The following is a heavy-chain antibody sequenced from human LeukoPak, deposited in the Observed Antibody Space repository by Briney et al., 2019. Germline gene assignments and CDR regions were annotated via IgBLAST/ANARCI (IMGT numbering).Heavy chain of an antibody. J-gene: IGHJ4*02. CDR2: ISGSGGDT. CDR3: AKVRWLQNYYFDY. V-gene: IGHV3-23*01. Sequence: GGSLRLSCAASGFTFTSYAMSWVRQAPGKGLEWVSAISGSGGDTYYADSVKGRFTISRDNSKNTVHLQMNSLGAEDTAVYYCAKVRWLQNYYFDYWGQGTLVTVSS. D-gene: IGHD5-24*01. CDR1: GFTFTSYA.